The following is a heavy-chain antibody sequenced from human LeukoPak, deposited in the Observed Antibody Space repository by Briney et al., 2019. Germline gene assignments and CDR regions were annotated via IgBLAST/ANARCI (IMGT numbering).Heavy chain of an antibody. Sequence: SETLSLTCTVSGGSISSYYWSWIRQPPGKGLEWIGYIYYSGSTNYNPSLKSRVTISVDTSKNQFSLKLSSVTAADTAVYYCARYYYDSSGYYSYYYYYMDVWGKGTTVTISS. D-gene: IGHD3-22*01. J-gene: IGHJ6*03. V-gene: IGHV4-59*01. CDR2: IYYSGST. CDR3: ARYYYDSSGYYSYYYYYMDV. CDR1: GGSISSYY.